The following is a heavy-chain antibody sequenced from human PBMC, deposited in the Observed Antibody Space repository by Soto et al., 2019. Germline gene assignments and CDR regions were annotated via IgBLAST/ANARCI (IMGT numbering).Heavy chain of an antibody. CDR3: ARDFLTRTSWVSATARFSYNGIAV. J-gene: IGHJ6*03. CDR2: VSPYSGNT. V-gene: IGHV1-18*01. D-gene: IGHD3-9*01. CDR1: GYTFISSA. Sequence: APVKVSCKASGYTFISSAISWVRHVPGQGFEWVGRVSPYSGNTDTAQKFQGRVIMTADTSTNTAYMDLRNLRSDDTAVYFCARDFLTRTSWVSATARFSYNGIAVCCKGT.